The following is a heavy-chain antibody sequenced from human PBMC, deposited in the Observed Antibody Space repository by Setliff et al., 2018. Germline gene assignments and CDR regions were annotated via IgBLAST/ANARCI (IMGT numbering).Heavy chain of an antibody. CDR2: VYSGGSP. D-gene: IGHD3-22*01. Sequence: SDTLSLTCKVSGDSMIGYYWSWIRQPPGKGLDWISYVYSGGSPNHSPSSKSQVTMSMDTSNNQFSLKLKSVTAAHTAVFYCERLYHNDNSADFRRAPFDVWGQGMMVTVSS. CDR3: ERLYHNDNSADFRRAPFDV. J-gene: IGHJ3*01. V-gene: IGHV4-59*01. CDR1: GDSMIGYY.